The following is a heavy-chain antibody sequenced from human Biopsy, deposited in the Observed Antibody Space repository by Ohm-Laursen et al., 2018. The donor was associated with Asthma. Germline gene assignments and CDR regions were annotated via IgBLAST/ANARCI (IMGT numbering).Heavy chain of an antibody. D-gene: IGHD4-17*01. CDR1: GGYIDSHDWS. V-gene: IGHV4-30-4*01. Sequence: SQTLSLTCPVSGGYIDSHDWSWCWIRQSPGKGLQWLGYAHFSGSTHYNPSLDRRLRMSVDTSKSQVSLSLTSVSAADTAVYFCARVRRYGDIFFGMDVWGQGTTVTVSS. CDR3: ARVRRYGDIFFGMDV. J-gene: IGHJ6*01. CDR2: AHFSGST.